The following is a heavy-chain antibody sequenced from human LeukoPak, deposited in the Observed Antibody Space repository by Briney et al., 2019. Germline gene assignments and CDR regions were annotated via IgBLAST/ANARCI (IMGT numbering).Heavy chain of an antibody. V-gene: IGHV3-66*01. CDR2: IYSGGST. J-gene: IGHJ3*02. CDR1: GFTVSSNY. CDR3: ARDPTDAFDI. Sequence: SGGSLRLSCAASGFTVSSNYMSWVRQAPGKGLEWVSVIYSGGSTYYADSVKGRFTISRDNSKNTLYLQMNSLRAGDTAVYYCARDPTDAFDIWGQGTMVTVSS.